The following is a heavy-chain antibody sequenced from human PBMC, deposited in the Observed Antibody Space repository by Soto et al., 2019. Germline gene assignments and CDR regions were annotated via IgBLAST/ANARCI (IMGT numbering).Heavy chain of an antibody. CDR2: INHSGST. V-gene: IGHV4-34*01. CDR3: VRTTKAYGSGPLRFDP. Sequence: QVQLQQWGAGLLKPSETLSLTCAVYGGSFSGYYWSWIRQPPGKGLEWIGEINHSGSTNYNPSLKSRVTISVDTSKNHFSLKLSSVTAADTAVYYCVRTTKAYGSGPLRFDPWGQGTLVTVSS. D-gene: IGHD3-10*01. J-gene: IGHJ5*02. CDR1: GGSFSGYY.